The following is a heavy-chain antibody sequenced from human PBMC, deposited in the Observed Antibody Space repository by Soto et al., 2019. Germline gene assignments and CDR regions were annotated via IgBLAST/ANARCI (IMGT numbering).Heavy chain of an antibody. D-gene: IGHD3-3*02. J-gene: IGHJ4*02. Sequence: ASVKVPSKASGATFTSYGLNWLRHSPGQGLEWMGWISGYNGDTHYAQNFQVRVTMTIDTSTSTAYMELRSLRSDDTAVYYSASGTIFGLVSFDYWGQGTLVTVTP. CDR3: ASGTIFGLVSFDY. CDR1: GATFTSYG. V-gene: IGHV1-18*01. CDR2: ISGYNGDT.